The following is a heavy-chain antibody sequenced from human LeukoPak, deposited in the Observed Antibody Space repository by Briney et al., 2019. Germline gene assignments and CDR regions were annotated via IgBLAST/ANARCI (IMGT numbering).Heavy chain of an antibody. Sequence: SVKVSCKAPGGTFSSYAISWVRQAPGQGLEWMGRIIPILGIANYAQKFQGRVTITADKSTSTAYMELSSLRSEDTAVYYCARSHYSSSWGSWFDPWGQGTLVTVSS. CDR2: IIPILGIA. J-gene: IGHJ5*02. CDR1: GGTFSSYA. CDR3: ARSHYSSSWGSWFDP. D-gene: IGHD6-13*01. V-gene: IGHV1-69*04.